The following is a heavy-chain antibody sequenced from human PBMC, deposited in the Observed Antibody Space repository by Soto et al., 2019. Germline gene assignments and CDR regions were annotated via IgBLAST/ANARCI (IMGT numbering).Heavy chain of an antibody. J-gene: IGHJ3*02. CDR3: AKDGGSGAFDI. D-gene: IGHD2-15*01. Sequence: GGSLRLSCAASGFTFSSYGMHWVRQAPGKGLEWVAVISYDGSNKYYADSVKGRFTISRDNSKNTLYLQMNSLRAEDTAVYYCAKDGGSGAFDIWGQGTMVTV. CDR1: GFTFSSYG. V-gene: IGHV3-30*18. CDR2: ISYDGSNK.